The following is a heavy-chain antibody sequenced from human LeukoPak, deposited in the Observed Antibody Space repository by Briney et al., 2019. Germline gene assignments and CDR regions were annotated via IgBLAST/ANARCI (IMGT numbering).Heavy chain of an antibody. J-gene: IGHJ3*02. CDR1: GYTFTRYY. CDR3: ARVLALDWLFSDAFDI. V-gene: IGHV1-2*02. D-gene: IGHD3-9*01. Sequence: ASVKVSCKASGYTFTRYYIHWVRQAPGQGLEWMGWINPNNGGTNYAQKFQGRVTMTRDTSIYTAYMELSRLSSDDTAVYYCARVLALDWLFSDAFDIWGQGTMVTVSS. CDR2: INPNNGGT.